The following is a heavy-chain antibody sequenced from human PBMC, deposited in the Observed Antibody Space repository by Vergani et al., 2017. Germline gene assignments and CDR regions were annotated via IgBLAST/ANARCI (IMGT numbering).Heavy chain of an antibody. CDR2: ISGSGVSA. Sequence: EVQLLESGGGLVQPGGSLRLTCAASEFTFSKYAMNWVRQAPGKGLEWVSGISGSGVSAYYTDSVKGRFTISRDNSKNMLFLQMNNLRTEDTAIYYCAKQYFVSGNYLFDYWCQGTLVTVSS. D-gene: IGHD3-10*01. V-gene: IGHV3-23*01. CDR1: EFTFSKYA. CDR3: AKQYFVSGNYLFDY. J-gene: IGHJ4*02.